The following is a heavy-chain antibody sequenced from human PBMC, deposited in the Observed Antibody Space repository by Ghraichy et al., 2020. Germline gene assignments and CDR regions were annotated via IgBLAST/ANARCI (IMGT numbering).Heavy chain of an antibody. Sequence: GGSLRLSCAASGFTFDDYTMHWVRQAPGKGLEWVSLISWDGGSTYYADSVKGRFTISRDNSKNSLYLQMNSLRTEDTALYYCAKDRSRAARPGDTDYWGQGTLVTVSS. CDR2: ISWDGGST. J-gene: IGHJ4*02. D-gene: IGHD6-6*01. CDR3: AKDRSRAARPGDTDY. V-gene: IGHV3-43*01. CDR1: GFTFDDYT.